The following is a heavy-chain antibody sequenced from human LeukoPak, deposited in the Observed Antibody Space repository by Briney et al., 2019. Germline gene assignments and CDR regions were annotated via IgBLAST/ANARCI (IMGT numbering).Heavy chain of an antibody. Sequence: SETLSLTCTVSGGSISRSSYYWGWIRQPPGKGLEWIASFYYSGSTYYNPSLKSRVTISVDTSKNQFSLKVSSVTAADTAVYYCARDAQTVAAAGTGWFDPWGQGTLVTVSS. J-gene: IGHJ5*02. D-gene: IGHD6-13*01. CDR1: GGSISRSSYY. CDR2: FYYSGST. V-gene: IGHV4-39*02. CDR3: ARDAQTVAAAGTGWFDP.